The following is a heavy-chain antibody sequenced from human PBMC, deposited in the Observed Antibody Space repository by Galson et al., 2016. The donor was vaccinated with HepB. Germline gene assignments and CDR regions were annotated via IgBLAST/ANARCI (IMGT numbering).Heavy chain of an antibody. D-gene: IGHD3-3*01. J-gene: IGHJ6*02. CDR3: ARQYNFWSGYSESYYGMDV. Sequence: QSGAAVKKAGESLQISCKASGYSFPYYWLGCVRQKPGTGLEWMGIIYPGASELRYRPSFQRQVTMSVDKSISTAFLQWSSLKASDTAMYYCARQYNFWSGYSESYYGMDVWGQGTTVTVSS. CDR1: GYSFPYYW. V-gene: IGHV5-51*01. CDR2: IYPGASEL.